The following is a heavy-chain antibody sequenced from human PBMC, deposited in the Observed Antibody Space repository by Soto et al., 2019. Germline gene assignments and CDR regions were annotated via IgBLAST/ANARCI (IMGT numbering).Heavy chain of an antibody. J-gene: IGHJ6*02. V-gene: IGHV4-59*01. CDR3: ARDLWGYCGTDCYPLDV. CDR2: IYFTGST. Sequence: SETLSLTCTVSGGSISSYYWSWIRQPPGKGLEWIGYIYFTGSTNYNPSLKSRVTISVDTSKNQFSLKLNSVTAADTAVYYCARDLWGYCGTDCYPLDVWGQGTTVTVSS. CDR1: GGSISSYY. D-gene: IGHD2-21*02.